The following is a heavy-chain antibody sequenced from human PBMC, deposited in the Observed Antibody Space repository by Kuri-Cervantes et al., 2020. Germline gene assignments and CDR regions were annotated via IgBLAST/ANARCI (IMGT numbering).Heavy chain of an antibody. J-gene: IGHJ6*02. CDR3: ARMTYYYDSSVPYYYYGMDV. Sequence: GESLKISCAASGFSFSNYAIHWVRQTPGKGLEWVAVISSDGSNKYYADSVKGRFTIPRDNSKKKLYLQMNSLSVGDTAVYYCARMTYYYDSSVPYYYYGMDVWGQGTTVTVSS. V-gene: IGHV3-30*14. CDR2: ISSDGSNK. CDR1: GFSFSNYA. D-gene: IGHD3-22*01.